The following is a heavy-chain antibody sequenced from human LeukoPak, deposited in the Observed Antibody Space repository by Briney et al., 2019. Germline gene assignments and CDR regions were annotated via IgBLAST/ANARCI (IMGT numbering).Heavy chain of an antibody. J-gene: IGHJ6*02. Sequence: PGGSLRLSCATSGFTFSNAWMNWVRQAPGKGLEWVGRIRSNSDGGTIDYAAPVKGRFTLSRDDSKTTLYLQMNSLQTEDTAVYYCTTPGYYYYGMDVWGQGTTVTVSS. CDR2: IRSNSDGGTI. CDR1: GFTFSNAW. V-gene: IGHV3-15*07. CDR3: TTPGYYYYGMDV.